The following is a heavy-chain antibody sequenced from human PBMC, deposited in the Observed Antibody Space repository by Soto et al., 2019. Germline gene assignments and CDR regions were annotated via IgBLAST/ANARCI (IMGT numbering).Heavy chain of an antibody. CDR2: ISYDGSIK. V-gene: IGHV3-30*18. CDR1: GFTFSAYG. J-gene: IGHJ4*02. CDR3: AKCGSAWSVDVFDA. Sequence: QVQLVESGGGVVQPGRSLRLSCAASGFTFSAYGMHWVRQAPGKGLEWVAVISYDGSIKSFADSVRGRFTISRDHSKNTLYLQMNSLRVEDTAVYYCAKCGSAWSVDVFDAWGQGTLVTVSS. D-gene: IGHD5-12*01.